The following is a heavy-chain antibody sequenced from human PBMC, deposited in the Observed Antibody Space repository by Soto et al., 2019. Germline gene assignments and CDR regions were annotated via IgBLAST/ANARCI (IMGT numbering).Heavy chain of an antibody. CDR1: GFSFTNFA. J-gene: IGHJ4*02. V-gene: IGHV3-23*01. CDR3: AKDDFTDRGDDYFDY. CDR2: IGASGDIT. Sequence: FGDTGGSLRLSCAASGFSFTNFAMSWVRQAPGKGLEWVAGIGASGDITWYADSVKGRLSISRDNSKNTLYLQLNSLRFEDTAVYYCAKDDFTDRGDDYFDYWGPGTLVTVSS. D-gene: IGHD2-21*02.